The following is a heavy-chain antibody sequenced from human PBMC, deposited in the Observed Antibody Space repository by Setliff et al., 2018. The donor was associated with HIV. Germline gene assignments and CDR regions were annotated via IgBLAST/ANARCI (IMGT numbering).Heavy chain of an antibody. CDR1: GFTFSSYG. Sequence: GGSLRLSCAASGFTFSSYGMHWVRQAPGKGLEWVAVIWYDGSNKYYADSVKGRFTISRDNSKNTLYLQMNSLRAEDTAVYYCAKTVGGRKDYYYYYYMDVWGKGTTVTVSS. V-gene: IGHV3-30*02. CDR3: AKTVGGRKDYYYYYYMDV. D-gene: IGHD3-16*01. J-gene: IGHJ6*03. CDR2: IWYDGSNK.